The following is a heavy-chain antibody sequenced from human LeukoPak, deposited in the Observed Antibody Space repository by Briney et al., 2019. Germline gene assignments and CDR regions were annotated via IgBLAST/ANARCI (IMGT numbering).Heavy chain of an antibody. CDR2: IYTSGST. Sequence: SETLSLTCTVSGGSISSYYWSWIRQPAGKGLEWIGRIYTSGSTNYNPSLKSRVTMSVDTSKKQFSLKLSSVTAADTAVYYCAREFCSSTSCYVPTFDYWGQGTLVTVSS. CDR3: AREFCSSTSCYVPTFDY. J-gene: IGHJ4*02. V-gene: IGHV4-4*07. D-gene: IGHD2-2*01. CDR1: GGSISSYY.